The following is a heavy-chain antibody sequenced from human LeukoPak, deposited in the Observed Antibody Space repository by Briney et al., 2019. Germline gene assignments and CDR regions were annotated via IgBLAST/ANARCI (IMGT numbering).Heavy chain of an antibody. CDR3: ARGGQYSSGWYGPYYFDY. J-gene: IGHJ4*02. Sequence: GASVKVSCKASGYTFTSYDINWVRQATGQGLEWMGWMNPNSGNTGYAQKFQGRVTMTRNTSISTAYMELSSLRPEDTAVYYCARGGQYSSGWYGPYYFDYWGQGTLVTVSS. D-gene: IGHD6-19*01. CDR1: GYTFTSYD. V-gene: IGHV1-8*01. CDR2: MNPNSGNT.